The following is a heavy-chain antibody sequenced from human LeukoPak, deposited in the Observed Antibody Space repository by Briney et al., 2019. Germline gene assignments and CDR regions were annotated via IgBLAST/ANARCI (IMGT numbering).Heavy chain of an antibody. CDR2: ISAYNGNT. V-gene: IGHV1-18*01. Sequence: ASVKVSCTASGYTFTSYGISWVRQAPGQGLEWMGWISAYNGNTNYAQKLQGRVTMTTDTSTSTAYMELRSLRSDDTAVYYCARAPLVRGRMTTVATLGPHWGQGTLVTVSS. J-gene: IGHJ4*02. CDR3: ARAPLVRGRMTTVATLGPH. D-gene: IGHD4-17*01. CDR1: GYTFTSYG.